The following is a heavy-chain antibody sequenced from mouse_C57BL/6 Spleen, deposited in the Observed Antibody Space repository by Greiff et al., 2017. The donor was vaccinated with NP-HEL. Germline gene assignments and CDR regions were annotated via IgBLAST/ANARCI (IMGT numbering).Heavy chain of an antibody. D-gene: IGHD1-1*01. CDR1: GYTFTDYE. Sequence: QVQLQQSGAELVRPGASVTLSCKASGYTFTDYEMHWVKQTPVHGLEWIGAIDPETGGTAYNQKFKGKAILTADKSSSTAYMELRSLTSEDSAVYYCTRCYYGSWFAYWGQGTLVTVSA. V-gene: IGHV1-15*01. CDR2: IDPETGGT. CDR3: TRCYYGSWFAY. J-gene: IGHJ3*01.